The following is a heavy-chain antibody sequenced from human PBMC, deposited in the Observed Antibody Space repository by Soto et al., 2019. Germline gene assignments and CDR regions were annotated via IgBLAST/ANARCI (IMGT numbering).Heavy chain of an antibody. D-gene: IGHD6-19*01. V-gene: IGHV3-30*18. CDR2: ISYDGSNK. CDR3: AKDQRQWLVYNYFDY. Sequence: QVQLVESGGGVLQPGRSQRLSCAASGFTFSSYGMHWVRQAPGKGLEWVAVISYDGSNKYYADSVKGRFTISRDNSKNTLYLQMNSLRAEDTAVYYCAKDQRQWLVYNYFDYWGQGTLVTVSS. J-gene: IGHJ4*02. CDR1: GFTFSSYG.